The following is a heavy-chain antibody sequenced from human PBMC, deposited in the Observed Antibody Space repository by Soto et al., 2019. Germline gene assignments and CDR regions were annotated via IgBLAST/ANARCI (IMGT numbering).Heavy chain of an antibody. CDR2: MNPNSGNT. CDR3: ARVTVVVPAAMPYYYYYMDV. J-gene: IGHJ6*03. Sequence: ASVKVSCKASGYTFTSYDINWVRQATGQGLEWMGWMNPNSGNTGYAQKFQGRVTMTRNTSISTAYMELSSLRSEDTAVYYCARVTVVVPAAMPYYYYYMDVWGKGTTVTVSS. CDR1: GYTFTSYD. V-gene: IGHV1-8*01. D-gene: IGHD2-2*01.